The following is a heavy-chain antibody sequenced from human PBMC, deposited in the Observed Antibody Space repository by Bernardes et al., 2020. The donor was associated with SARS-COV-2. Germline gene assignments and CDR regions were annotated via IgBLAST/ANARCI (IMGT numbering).Heavy chain of an antibody. Sequence: GGSLRLSCAASGFPFSSSAMSWVRPAPGEGLGWVSAISGSGGSTYYADSVKGRFTISRDNSKNTLYLQMNSLRAEDTAVYYCAKEEWLVRYFDYWGQGTLVTVSS. CDR3: AKEEWLVRYFDY. V-gene: IGHV3-23*01. CDR1: GFPFSSSA. J-gene: IGHJ4*02. CDR2: ISGSGGST. D-gene: IGHD6-19*01.